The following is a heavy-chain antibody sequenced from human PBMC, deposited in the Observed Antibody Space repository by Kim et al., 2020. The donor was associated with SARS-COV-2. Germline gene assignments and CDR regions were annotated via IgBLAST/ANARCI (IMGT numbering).Heavy chain of an antibody. J-gene: IGHJ5*02. V-gene: IGHV3-7*03. CDR2: IKQDGSEK. D-gene: IGHD6-19*01. CDR3: AREFAVAGSFGEVYNWFDP. Sequence: GGSLRLSCAASGFTFSSYWMSWVRQAPGKGLEWVANIKQDGSEKYYVDSVKGRFTISRDNAKNSLYLQMNSLRAEDTAVYYCAREFAVAGSFGEVYNWFDPWGQGTLVTVSS. CDR1: GFTFSSYW.